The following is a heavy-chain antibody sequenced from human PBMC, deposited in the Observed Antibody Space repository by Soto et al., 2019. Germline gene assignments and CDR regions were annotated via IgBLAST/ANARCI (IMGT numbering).Heavy chain of an antibody. CDR1: GGSISSGGYS. Sequence: SETLSLTCAVSGGSISSGGYSWSWIRQPPGNGLEWIGYIYHSGSTYYNPSLKSRVTISVDRSKNQFSLKLSSVTAADTAVYYCARGPPFFPWGQGTLVTVSS. J-gene: IGHJ5*02. CDR2: IYHSGST. CDR3: ARGPPFFP. D-gene: IGHD3-3*02. V-gene: IGHV4-30-2*01.